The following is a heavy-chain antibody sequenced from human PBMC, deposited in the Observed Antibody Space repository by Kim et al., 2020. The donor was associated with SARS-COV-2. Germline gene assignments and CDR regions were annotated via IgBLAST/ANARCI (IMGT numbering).Heavy chain of an antibody. V-gene: IGHV1-69*01. Sequence: YAQKFQGRVTITADESTSTAYMELSSLRSEDTAVYYCARGERDGYNFFDYWGQGTLVTVSS. D-gene: IGHD5-12*01. CDR3: ARGERDGYNFFDY. J-gene: IGHJ4*02.